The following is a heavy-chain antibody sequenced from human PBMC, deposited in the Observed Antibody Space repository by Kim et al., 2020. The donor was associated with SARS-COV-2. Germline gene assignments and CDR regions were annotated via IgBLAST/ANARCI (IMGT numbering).Heavy chain of an antibody. CDR3: ARVGVEQWLELMTYCYMDL. Sequence: GGSLRLSCAASGFNVRSSSMSWVRQAPAKGLECVSSSYSDGTTYYADSVRGRFTISRDNSKNKVYLQMDSLSADDTALYYCARVGVEQWLELMTYCYMDLWGTGTTVSVSS. V-gene: IGHV3-66*01. CDR1: GFNVRSSS. D-gene: IGHD6-19*01. J-gene: IGHJ6*03. CDR2: SYSDGTT.